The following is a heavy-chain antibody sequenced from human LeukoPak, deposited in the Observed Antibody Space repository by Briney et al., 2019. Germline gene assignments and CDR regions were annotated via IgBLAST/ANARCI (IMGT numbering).Heavy chain of an antibody. CDR3: ARGYCRSTSCHEPPLYGMDV. CDR2: ISTYSGNT. V-gene: IGHV1-18*04. Sequence: ASIKVSCTASGYTFTNYGFSWVRQAPGQGLEWMGWISTYSGNTNYAQQLQGRVTMTSDTSTSTVYMELRSLRSDDTAVYYCARGYCRSTSCHEPPLYGMDVWGQGTTVTAS. CDR1: GYTFTNYG. J-gene: IGHJ6*02. D-gene: IGHD2-2*01.